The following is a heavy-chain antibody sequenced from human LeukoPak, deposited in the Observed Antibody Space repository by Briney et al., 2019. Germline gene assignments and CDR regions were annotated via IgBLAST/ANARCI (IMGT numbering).Heavy chain of an antibody. CDR2: ISSSGSTI. Sequence: GGSLRLSCAASGFTFSDYYMSWIRQAPGKGLEWVSYISSSGSTIYYADSVKGRFTISRDNAKNSLYLQMNSLRAEDTAVYYCARDIAVAGTRASFDYWGQGTLVTVSS. J-gene: IGHJ4*02. CDR3: ARDIAVAGTRASFDY. D-gene: IGHD6-19*01. CDR1: GFTFSDYY. V-gene: IGHV3-11*04.